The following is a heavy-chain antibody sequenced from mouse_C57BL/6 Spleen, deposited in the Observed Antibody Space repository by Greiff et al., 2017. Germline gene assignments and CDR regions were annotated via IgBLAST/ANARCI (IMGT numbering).Heavy chain of an antibody. CDR3: TIWYYAMDY. CDR2: IDPENGDT. CDR1: GFNIKDDY. J-gene: IGHJ4*01. Sequence: SGAELVRPGASVKLSCTASGFNIKDDYMHWVKQRPEQGLEWIGWIDPENGDTEYASKFQGKATITADTSSNTAYLQLSSLTSEDTAVYYCTIWYYAMDYWGQGTSVTVSS. V-gene: IGHV14-4*01. D-gene: IGHD1-1*02.